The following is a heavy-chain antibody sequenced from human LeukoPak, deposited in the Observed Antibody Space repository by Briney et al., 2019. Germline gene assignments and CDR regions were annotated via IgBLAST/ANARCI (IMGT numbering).Heavy chain of an antibody. CDR2: ISYDGSNK. CDR1: GFTFSSYG. J-gene: IGHJ4*02. D-gene: IGHD4-17*01. V-gene: IGHV3-30*18. CDR3: AKGGIYGDYGDY. Sequence: GRSLRLSCAASGFTFSSYGMHWVRQAPGKGLEWVAVISYDGSNKYYADSVKGRFTISRDNSKNTLYLQMNSLRAEDTAVYYCAKGGIYGDYGDYWGQGTLVTVSS.